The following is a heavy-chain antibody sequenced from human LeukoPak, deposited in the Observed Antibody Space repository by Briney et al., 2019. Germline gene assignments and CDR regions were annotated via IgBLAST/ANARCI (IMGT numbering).Heavy chain of an antibody. Sequence: PSETLSLTCAVYGGSFSGYYWSWIRQPPGKGLEWIGEINHSGSTNYNPSLKSRVTISVDTSKNQFSLKLSSVTAADTAVYYCARRGGSGSYLRRNENWFDPWGQGTLVTVSS. V-gene: IGHV4-34*01. CDR3: ARRGGSGSYLRRNENWFDP. J-gene: IGHJ5*02. D-gene: IGHD3-10*01. CDR2: INHSGST. CDR1: GGSFSGYY.